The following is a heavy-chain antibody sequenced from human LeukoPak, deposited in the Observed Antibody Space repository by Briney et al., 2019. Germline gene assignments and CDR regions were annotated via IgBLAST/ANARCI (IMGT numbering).Heavy chain of an antibody. CDR1: GGSFSGYY. J-gene: IGHJ5*02. CDR2: INHSGST. CDR3: ARGWGAAAGDGFDP. Sequence: PSETLSLTCAVYGGSFSGYYWSWIRQPPGKGLEWIGEINHSGSTNYNPSLKSRVTISVDTSKNQFSLKLSSVTAADTAVYYCARGWGAAAGDGFDPWGQGTLVTVSS. V-gene: IGHV4-34*01. D-gene: IGHD6-13*01.